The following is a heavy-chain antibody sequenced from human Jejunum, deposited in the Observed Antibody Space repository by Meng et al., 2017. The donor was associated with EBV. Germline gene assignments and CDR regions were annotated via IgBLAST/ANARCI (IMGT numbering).Heavy chain of an antibody. V-gene: IGHV4-4*02. D-gene: IGHD5-24*01. CDR1: GGSISTDNW. Sequence: QVQLQESGPGLVKPSGTLSFTCAVSGGSISTDNWWSWVRQPPGKGLEYIGEIHHSGSTKYNPSLKSRVTISVDKSNNHFSLKLSSVTAADTAVYYCARDRGVEDYWGQGTLVTVSS. J-gene: IGHJ4*02. CDR2: IHHSGST. CDR3: ARDRGVEDY.